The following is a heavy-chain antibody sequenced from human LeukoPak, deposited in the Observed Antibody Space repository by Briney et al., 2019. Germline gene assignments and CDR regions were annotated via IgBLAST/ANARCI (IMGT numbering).Heavy chain of an antibody. CDR1: GVSISSYY. D-gene: IGHD2-2*01. V-gene: IGHV4-59*01. J-gene: IGHJ6*03. CDR2: IYYSGST. Sequence: SETLSLTCTVSGVSISSYYWSWIRQPPGKGLEWIGYIYYSGSTNYNPSLKSRVTISVDTSKNQFPLKLSSVTAADTAVYYCARDAAADVVVPAGNPWNYYYMDVWGKGTTVTVSS. CDR3: ARDAAADVVVPAGNPWNYYYMDV.